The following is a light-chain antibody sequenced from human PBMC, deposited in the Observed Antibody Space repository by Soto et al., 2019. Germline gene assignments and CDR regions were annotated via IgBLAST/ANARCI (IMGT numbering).Light chain of an antibody. CDR3: QQRSNWPPSIT. CDR2: GAS. Sequence: EIVMTQSPATLSVSPGERATLSCRASQSVSSNLAWYQQKPGQAPRLLIYGASTRATGIPARFSGSGPGTDFTLTISSLEPEDFAVYYCQQRSNWPPSITFGQGTRLEN. CDR1: QSVSSN. V-gene: IGKV3-15*01. J-gene: IGKJ5*01.